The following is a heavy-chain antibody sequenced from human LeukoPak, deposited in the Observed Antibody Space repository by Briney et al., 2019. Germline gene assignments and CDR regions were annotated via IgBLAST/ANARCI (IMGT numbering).Heavy chain of an antibody. V-gene: IGHV1-69*02. J-gene: IGHJ4*02. CDR2: IIPILGIA. Sequence: ASVKVSCKASGGTFSGYTISWVRQAPGQGLEWMGRIIPILGIANYAQKFQGRVTITADKSTSTAYMELSSLRSEDTAVYYCARIPWPYYYDSSGYYPGSYFDYWGQGTLVTVSS. CDR1: GGTFSGYT. CDR3: ARIPWPYYYDSSGYYPGSYFDY. D-gene: IGHD3-22*01.